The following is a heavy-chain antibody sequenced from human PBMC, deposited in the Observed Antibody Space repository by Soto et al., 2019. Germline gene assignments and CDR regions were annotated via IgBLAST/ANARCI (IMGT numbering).Heavy chain of an antibody. CDR2: ISSSSSYI. Sequence: KGLVWVSSISSSSSYIYYADSVKGRFTISRDNAKNSLYLQMNSLRAEDTAVYYCVFFFQAEDGIRDL. CDR3: VFFFQAEDGIRDL. V-gene: IGHV3-21*01. D-gene: IGHD2-21*01. J-gene: IGHJ2*01.